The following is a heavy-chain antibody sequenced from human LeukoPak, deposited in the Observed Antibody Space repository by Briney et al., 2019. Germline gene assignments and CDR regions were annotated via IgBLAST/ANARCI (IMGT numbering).Heavy chain of an antibody. CDR2: IYYSGST. CDR3: AIGRGYDYGDSRRPFDY. Sequence: SETLSLTCTVSGGSISSSSYYWGWIRQPPGRGLEWIGCIYYSGSTYYNPSLKSRVTISVDTSKNQFSLKLSSVTAADTAVYYCAIGRGYDYGDSRRPFDYWGQGTLVTVSS. J-gene: IGHJ4*02. CDR1: GGSISSSSYY. D-gene: IGHD4-17*01. V-gene: IGHV4-39*07.